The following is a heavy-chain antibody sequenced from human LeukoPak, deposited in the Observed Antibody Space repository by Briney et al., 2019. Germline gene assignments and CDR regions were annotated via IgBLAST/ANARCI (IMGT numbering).Heavy chain of an antibody. Sequence: SETLSLTCAVYGGSFSGYYWSWIRQPPGKGLERIGEINHSGSTNYNPSLKSRVTISVDTSKNQFSLKLSSVTAADTAVYYCARAYSSSWYYYYGMDVWGQGTTVTVSS. CDR2: INHSGST. V-gene: IGHV4-34*01. CDR1: GGSFSGYY. J-gene: IGHJ6*02. CDR3: ARAYSSSWYYYYGMDV. D-gene: IGHD6-13*01.